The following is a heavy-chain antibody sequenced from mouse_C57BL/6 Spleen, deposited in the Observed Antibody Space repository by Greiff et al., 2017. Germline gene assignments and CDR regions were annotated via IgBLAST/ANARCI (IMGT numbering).Heavy chain of an antibody. J-gene: IGHJ4*01. D-gene: IGHD1-1*01. CDR1: GFTFSDYY. CDR2: ISTGGGST. V-gene: IGHV5-12*01. CDR3: ATITTVVAYYYAMED. Sequence: EVKLVESGGGLVQPGGSLKLSCAASGFTFSDYYMYWVRQTPEKRLEWVAYISTGGGSTYYPDTVKGRFTISRDNAKNTLYLQMSRLKSEDTAMYYCATITTVVAYYYAMEDWGEGTSVTVSS.